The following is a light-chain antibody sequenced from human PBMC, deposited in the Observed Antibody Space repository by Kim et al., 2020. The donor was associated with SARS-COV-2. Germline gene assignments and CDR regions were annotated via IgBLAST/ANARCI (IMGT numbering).Light chain of an antibody. V-gene: IGKV3-20*01. J-gene: IGKJ4*01. CDR3: QQYGDLPLT. CDR2: GAS. Sequence: SPVPSATLSCRASQSVTSSFLAWYQQKPGQAPRLLIYGASSRATGIADRFSGRGSGTDFTLTISRLQPEDFAVYYCQQYGDLPLTFGGGTKVDIK. CDR1: QSVTSSF.